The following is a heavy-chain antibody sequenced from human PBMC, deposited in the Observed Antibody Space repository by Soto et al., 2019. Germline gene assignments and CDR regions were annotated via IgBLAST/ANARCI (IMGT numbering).Heavy chain of an antibody. CDR2: ISSDGGNT. D-gene: IGHD4-17*01. CDR3: AKDKGLRYFDY. Sequence: QVQLVESGGGVVQPGRSLRVSCVVSGLTFSNHGMHWVRHAPGRGLEWVTLISSDGGNTYYADSVKGRFAISRDSSKNTVYLQMNSLRPEDTAVYYCAKDKGLRYFDYWGQGTRVTVSS. CDR1: GLTFSNHG. J-gene: IGHJ4*02. V-gene: IGHV3-30*18.